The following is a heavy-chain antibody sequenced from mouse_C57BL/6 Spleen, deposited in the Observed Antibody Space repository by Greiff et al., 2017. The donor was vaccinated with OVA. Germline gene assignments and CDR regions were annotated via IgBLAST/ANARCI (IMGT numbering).Heavy chain of an antibody. V-gene: IGHV1-82*01. CDR1: GYAFSSSW. Sequence: VQLQQSGPELVKPGASVKISCKASGYAFSSSWMNWVKQRPGKGLEWIGRIYPGDGDTNYNGKFKGKATLTADKSSSTAYRQLSSLTSEDSAVDFCAGTVVPFDYWGQGTTLTVSS. J-gene: IGHJ2*01. CDR3: AGTVVPFDY. CDR2: IYPGDGDT. D-gene: IGHD1-1*01.